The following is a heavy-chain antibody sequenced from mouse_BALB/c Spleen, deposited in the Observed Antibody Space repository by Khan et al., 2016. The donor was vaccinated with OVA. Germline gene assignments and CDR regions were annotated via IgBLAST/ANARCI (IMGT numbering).Heavy chain of an antibody. V-gene: IGHV3-2*02. CDR2: ISYSGNT. J-gene: IGHJ2*01. Sequence: EVQLQESGPGLVKPSQSLSLTCTVTGYSITSDYAWNWIRQFPGNKLEWMGYISYSGNTKYNPSLKSRTSITPDTSKNQFFLQLNFVTIEDTATYYCARIQGGDFDYWGQGTTLTVSS. CDR3: ARIQGGDFDY. D-gene: IGHD3-2*02. CDR1: GYSITSDYA.